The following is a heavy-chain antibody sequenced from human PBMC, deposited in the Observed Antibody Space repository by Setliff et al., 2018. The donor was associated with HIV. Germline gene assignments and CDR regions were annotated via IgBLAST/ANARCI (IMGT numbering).Heavy chain of an antibody. CDR2: INHSGST. D-gene: IGHD6-13*01. CDR1: GGSFSGYY. J-gene: IGHJ4*02. CDR3: ARGGLTAAGTLLLVGYFDY. V-gene: IGHV4-34*01. Sequence: PSETLSLTCAVYGGSFSGYYWSWIRQPPGKGLEWIGEINHSGSTNFNPSLKSRVTISVDTSKNQFSLKLSSVTAADTAVYYCARGGLTAAGTLLLVGYFDYWGQGTLVTV.